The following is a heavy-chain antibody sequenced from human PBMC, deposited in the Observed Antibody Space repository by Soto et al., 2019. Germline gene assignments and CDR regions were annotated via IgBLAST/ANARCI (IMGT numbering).Heavy chain of an antibody. CDR2: INHSGST. CDR1: GGSFSGYY. Sequence: QVQLQQWGAGLLKPSETLSLSCAVYGGSFSGYYWSWIRHPPGKGLEWIGEINHSGSTNYNPSLKSRLPISVDTSKNQFSLQLSSVPAADAAVYYCARGTPEIVVVVAATVYYYYMDVWGKGTTVTVSS. CDR3: ARGTPEIVVVVAATVYYYYMDV. D-gene: IGHD2-15*01. V-gene: IGHV4-34*01. J-gene: IGHJ6*03.